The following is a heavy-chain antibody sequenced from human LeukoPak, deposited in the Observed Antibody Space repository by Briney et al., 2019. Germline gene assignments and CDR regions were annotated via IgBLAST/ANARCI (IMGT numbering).Heavy chain of an antibody. CDR2: MNPNSGDT. CDR3: ARVMGELRYFAWSVTYSYYYYMDV. V-gene: IGHV1-8*02. CDR1: GYTFTSYG. Sequence: ASVKLSCKASGYTFTSYGISWVRQATGQGLEWMGWMNPNSGDTGYAQKFQGRVTMTRNTSISTAYMELSSLRSEDTAVYYCARVMGELRYFAWSVTYSYYYYMDVWGKGTTVTISS. J-gene: IGHJ6*03. D-gene: IGHD3-9*01.